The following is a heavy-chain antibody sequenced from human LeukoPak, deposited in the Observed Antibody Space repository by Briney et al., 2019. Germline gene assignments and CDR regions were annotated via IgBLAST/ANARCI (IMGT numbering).Heavy chain of an antibody. CDR2: INHSGSS. CDR3: ARAPSRYDVLTGYYGGWFDS. V-gene: IGHV4-34*01. J-gene: IGHJ5*01. D-gene: IGHD3-9*01. CDR1: GGSFSGYY. Sequence: SETLSFTCAVYGGSFSGYYWSWIRQPPGKGLEWIGEINHSGSSDYNPSLKSRVTISVDTSKNQFSLKLSSVTAADMAVYYCARAPSRYDVLTGYYGGWFDSWGQGTLVTVSS.